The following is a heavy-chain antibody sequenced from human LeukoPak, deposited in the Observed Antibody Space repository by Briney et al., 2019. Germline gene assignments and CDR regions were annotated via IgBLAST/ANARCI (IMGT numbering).Heavy chain of an antibody. Sequence: PSETLSFTCAVYGGSFSAYYWSWIRQPPGKGLEWIGGINHSGSTNYNPSLKSRVTISVDTSKNQFSLKLRSVTAADTAVYYCARGQRLGYYYYYMDVWGKGTTVAVSS. CDR1: GGSFSAYY. D-gene: IGHD7-27*01. J-gene: IGHJ6*03. CDR3: ARGQRLGYYYYYMDV. CDR2: INHSGST. V-gene: IGHV4-34*01.